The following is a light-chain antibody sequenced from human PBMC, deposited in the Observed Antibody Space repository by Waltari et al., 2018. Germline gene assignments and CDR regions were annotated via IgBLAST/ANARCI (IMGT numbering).Light chain of an antibody. CDR3: QQRSNWAPHT. CDR1: QIVGSY. Sequence: EIVLTQSPATLSLSPGDTATLSCRASQIVGSYLAWYQQKPGQPPRLLIYDASNRATGVPARFRGSGSGTEFTLNISSLESEDFAVYYCQQRSNWAPHTCGQGARLEIK. CDR2: DAS. V-gene: IGKV3-11*01. J-gene: IGKJ2*01.